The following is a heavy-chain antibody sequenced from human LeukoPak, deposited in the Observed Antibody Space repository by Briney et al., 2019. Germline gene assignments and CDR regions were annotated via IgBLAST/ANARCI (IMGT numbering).Heavy chain of an antibody. D-gene: IGHD1-26*01. Sequence: PSETLSLTCAVYGGSFSGYYWSWIRQPPGKGLEWIGEINHSGSTNYNPSLKSRVTISVDTSKNQFSLKLSSVTAADTAVYYCAREGDSIVGATNWFDPWGQGTLVTVSS. CDR1: GGSFSGYY. CDR3: AREGDSIVGATNWFDP. J-gene: IGHJ5*02. V-gene: IGHV4-34*01. CDR2: INHSGST.